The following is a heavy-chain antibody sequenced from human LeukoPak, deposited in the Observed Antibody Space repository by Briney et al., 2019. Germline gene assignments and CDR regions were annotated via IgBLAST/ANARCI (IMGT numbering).Heavy chain of an antibody. Sequence: GGSLRLSCAASGFTFSSYAMSWVRQAPGKGLEWVSAISGSGGSTYYADSVKGRLTISRDNSKNTLYLQMNSLRAEDTAVYYCAKAYYYDSSGYYYDDAFDIWGQGTMVTVSS. CDR3: AKAYYYDSSGYYYDDAFDI. CDR1: GFTFSSYA. CDR2: ISGSGGST. D-gene: IGHD3-22*01. J-gene: IGHJ3*02. V-gene: IGHV3-23*01.